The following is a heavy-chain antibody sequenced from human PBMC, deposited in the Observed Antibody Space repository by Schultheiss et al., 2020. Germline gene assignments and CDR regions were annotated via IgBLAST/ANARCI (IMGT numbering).Heavy chain of an antibody. D-gene: IGHD6-13*01. J-gene: IGHJ5*02. CDR2: IYHSGST. CDR1: GGSISSGGYY. Sequence: SETLSLTCTVSGGSISSGGYYWSWIRQHPRKGLEWIGYIYHSGSTYYNPSLKSRVTISVDRSKNQFSLKLSSVTAADTAVYYCARAAAGDFDPWGQGTLVTVSS. V-gene: IGHV4-30-2*01. CDR3: ARAAAGDFDP.